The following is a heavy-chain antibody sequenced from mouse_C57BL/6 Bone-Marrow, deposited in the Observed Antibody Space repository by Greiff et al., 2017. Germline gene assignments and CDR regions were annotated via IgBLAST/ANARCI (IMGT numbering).Heavy chain of an antibody. CDR1: GFTFTDYY. CDR3: ARAYGSSYDAY. D-gene: IGHD1-1*01. V-gene: IGHV7-3*01. Sequence: EVKLMESGGGLVKPGGSLSLSCAASGFTFTDYYMSWVRQPPGKALEWLGFIRNKANGYTTEYSASLKGRFTISRDNSQSILYLQMNALRAEDSATYYCARAYGSSYDAYWGQGTLVTVSA. J-gene: IGHJ3*01. CDR2: IRNKANGYTT.